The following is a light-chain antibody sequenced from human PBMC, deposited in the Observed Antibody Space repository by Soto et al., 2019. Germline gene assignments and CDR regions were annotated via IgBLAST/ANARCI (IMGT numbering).Light chain of an antibody. V-gene: IGKV4-1*01. CDR1: QSVLFSSDGNNY. J-gene: IGKJ4*01. Sequence: DIVMTQSPDSLAVSLGEGATINCKSSQSVLFSSDGNNYLAWFQQKPGQPPKLLIYGASTRESGVPDRFSGSGSGTDFTLTISSLQAEDVAIYYCQQYYGAPLTFGGGTKVEIK. CDR3: QQYYGAPLT. CDR2: GAS.